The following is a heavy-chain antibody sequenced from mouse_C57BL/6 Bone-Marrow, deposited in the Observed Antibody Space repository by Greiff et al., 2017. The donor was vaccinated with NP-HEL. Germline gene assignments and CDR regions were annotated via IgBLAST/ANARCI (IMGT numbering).Heavy chain of an antibody. CDR2: IYPGDGDT. D-gene: IGHD5-1-1*01. V-gene: IGHV1-82*01. Sequence: QVQLQQSGPELVKPGASVKISCKASGYAFSSSWMNWVKQRPGKGLEWIGRIYPGDGDTNYNGKFKGKATLTADNASSTAYMQLSSLTSEDTAVYFCASFHTDYWGKGTTVTVSS. CDR1: GYAFSSSW. CDR3: ASFHTDY. J-gene: IGHJ2*01.